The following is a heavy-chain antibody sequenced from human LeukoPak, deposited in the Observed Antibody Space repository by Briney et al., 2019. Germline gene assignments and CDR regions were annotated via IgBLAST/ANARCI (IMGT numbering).Heavy chain of an antibody. V-gene: IGHV4-34*01. CDR2: IHNSGTT. Sequence: KPSETLSLTCAVSGGPFSGYFWSWIRQPPGKGLEWIGKIHNSGTTNYNPSLNSRVTISEDTSKNQIYLNLRSVTAADTAVYYCARRYYYNLGSFPFDFWGQGTLVTVSS. CDR1: GGPFSGYF. J-gene: IGHJ4*02. D-gene: IGHD3-10*01. CDR3: ARRYYYNLGSFPFDF.